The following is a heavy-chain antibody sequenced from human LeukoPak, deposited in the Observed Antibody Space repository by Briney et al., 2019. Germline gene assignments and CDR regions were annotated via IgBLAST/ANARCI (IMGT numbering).Heavy chain of an antibody. CDR3: ARDQFVRDTAMGDYYYYYMDV. V-gene: IGHV3-30-3*01. CDR2: ISYDGSNK. CDR1: GFTFSSYA. Sequence: PGGSLRLSCAASGFTFSSYAMHWVRQAPGKGLEWVAVISYDGSNKYYADSVKGRFTISRDNSKNTLYLQMNSLRAEDTAVYYCARDQFVRDTAMGDYYYYYMDVWGKGTTVTVSS. J-gene: IGHJ6*03. D-gene: IGHD5-18*01.